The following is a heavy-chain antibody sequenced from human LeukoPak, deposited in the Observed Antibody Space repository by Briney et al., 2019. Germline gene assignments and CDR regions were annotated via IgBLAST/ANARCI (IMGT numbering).Heavy chain of an antibody. V-gene: IGHV4-61*02. CDR2: IYTSGST. CDR3: ARGGRRDGYNDY. CDR1: GGSISSGSYY. J-gene: IGHJ4*02. Sequence: KPSETLSLTCTVSGGSISSGSYYWSWIRQPAGKGLEWIGRIYTSGSTNYNPSLKSRVTISVDMSKNQFSLKLSSVTAADTAVYYCARGGRRDGYNDYWGQGTLVTVSS. D-gene: IGHD5-24*01.